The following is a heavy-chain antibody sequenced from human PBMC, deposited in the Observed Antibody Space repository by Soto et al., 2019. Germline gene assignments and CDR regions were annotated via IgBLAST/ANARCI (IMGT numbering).Heavy chain of an antibody. V-gene: IGHV3-33*01. Sequence: GGSLRLSCAASGFTFSSYGMHWVRQAPGKGLEWVAVIWYDGSNKYYADSVKGRFTISRDNSKNTLYLQMNSLRAEDTAVYYCARAAGYGWPYYYYGMDVWGQGTTVTVS. D-gene: IGHD5-18*01. CDR2: IWYDGSNK. J-gene: IGHJ6*02. CDR3: ARAAGYGWPYYYYGMDV. CDR1: GFTFSSYG.